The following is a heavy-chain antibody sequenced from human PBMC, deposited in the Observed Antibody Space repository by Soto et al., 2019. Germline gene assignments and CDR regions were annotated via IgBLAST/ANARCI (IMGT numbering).Heavy chain of an antibody. CDR2: TYYRSKWYN. CDR1: GDSVSSNSAA. V-gene: IGHV6-1*01. J-gene: IGHJ6*02. Sequence: SQTLSLTCAISGDSVSSNSAAWNWIRQSPSRGLEWLGRTYYRSKWYNDYAVSVKSRITINPDTSKNQFSLQLNSVTPEDTAVYYCSRENVLRRLLLNYYYGMDVWGQGTTVTVSS. CDR3: SRENVLRRLLLNYYYGMDV. D-gene: IGHD3-22*01.